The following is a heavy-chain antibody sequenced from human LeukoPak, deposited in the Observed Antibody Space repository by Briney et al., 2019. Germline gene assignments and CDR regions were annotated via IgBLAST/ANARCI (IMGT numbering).Heavy chain of an antibody. CDR3: VRGTSSWYGVDY. V-gene: IGHV3-74*01. Sequence: VGALRLSCGASGVTSSNSWMHWVRQAPGKGLVWVSYMNGDGSTISHADSVKGRFTMSRDNAKNTLHLQMNSLRDDDTAVYFCVRGTSSWYGVDYWGRGTLVTVSS. CDR2: MNGDGSTI. J-gene: IGHJ4*02. D-gene: IGHD2-2*01. CDR1: GVTSSNSW.